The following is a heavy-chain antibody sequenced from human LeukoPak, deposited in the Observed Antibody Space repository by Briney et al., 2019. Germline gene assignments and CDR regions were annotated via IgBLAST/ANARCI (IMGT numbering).Heavy chain of an antibody. D-gene: IGHD3-10*01. CDR2: IIPIFGTA. V-gene: IGHV1-69*05. Sequence: SVKVSCKASGYTFTSYAISWVRQAPGQGLEWMGGIIPIFGTANYAQKFQGRVTITTDESTSTAHMELSSLRSEDTAVYYCARGPAGMVRGVMFWYFDLWGRGTLVTVSS. J-gene: IGHJ2*01. CDR3: ARGPAGMVRGVMFWYFDL. CDR1: GYTFTSYA.